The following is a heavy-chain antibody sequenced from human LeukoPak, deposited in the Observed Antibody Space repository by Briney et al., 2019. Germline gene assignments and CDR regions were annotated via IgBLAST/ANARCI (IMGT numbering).Heavy chain of an antibody. CDR3: AKDHLQQLVLGDSFDY. Sequence: GGSLRLSCVASGFTFSRYGMTWVRQAPGKGLQWVSAISGSGGSTYYADSVKGRFTISRDNSKNTLYLQINSLRPEDTAVYYCAKDHLQQLVLGDSFDYWGQGTLVTVSS. CDR1: GFTFSRYG. CDR2: ISGSGGST. J-gene: IGHJ4*02. D-gene: IGHD6-13*01. V-gene: IGHV3-23*01.